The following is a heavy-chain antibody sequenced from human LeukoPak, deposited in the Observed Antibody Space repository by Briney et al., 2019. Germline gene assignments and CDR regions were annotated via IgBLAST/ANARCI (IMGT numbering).Heavy chain of an antibody. CDR3: ARAPRFYSSSQSFDY. V-gene: IGHV4-34*01. Sequence: SETLSLTCAVYGGSSSGYYWSWIRQPPGKGLEWIGEINHSGSTNYNPSLKSRVTISVDTSKNQFSLKLSSVTAADTAVYYCARAPRFYSSSQSFDYWGQGTLVTVSS. J-gene: IGHJ4*02. D-gene: IGHD6-13*01. CDR1: GGSSSGYY. CDR2: INHSGST.